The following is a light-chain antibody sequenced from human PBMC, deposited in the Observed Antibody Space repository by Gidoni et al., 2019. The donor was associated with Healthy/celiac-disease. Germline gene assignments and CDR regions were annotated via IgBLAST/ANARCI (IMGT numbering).Light chain of an antibody. Sequence: DIQLTESPSVLSASVGDRVTITCRASQGITSYLVWYQQKPGKAPKLLIYAAYTLQSGVPSRFSGSGSGTEFTLTISSLQPEDFATYYCQQLNSYLITFGQGTRLEIK. CDR1: QGITSY. J-gene: IGKJ5*01. V-gene: IGKV1-9*01. CDR2: AAY. CDR3: QQLNSYLIT.